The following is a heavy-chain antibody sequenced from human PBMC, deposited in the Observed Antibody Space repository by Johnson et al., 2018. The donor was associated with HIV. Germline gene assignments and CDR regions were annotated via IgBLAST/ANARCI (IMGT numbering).Heavy chain of an antibody. J-gene: IGHJ3*02. CDR3: AKARGGYWGDDFDI. V-gene: IGHV3-33*06. D-gene: IGHD2-8*02. Sequence: VQLVESGGGVVRPGGSLRLSCAASGFTFRSYPMHWVRQAPGKGLEWVAVIWYDGSNKYYADSVKGRFTISRDNSKNTLYLQMNSLRAEDTAVYYCAKARGGYWGDDFDIWGQGTMVTVSS. CDR2: IWYDGSNK. CDR1: GFTFRSYP.